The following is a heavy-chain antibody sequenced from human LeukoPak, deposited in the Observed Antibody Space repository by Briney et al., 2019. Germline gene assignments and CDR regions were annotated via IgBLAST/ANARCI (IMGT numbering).Heavy chain of an antibody. CDR1: GFTFSSYS. CDR2: MSSSSSTI. J-gene: IGHJ6*02. CDR3: ARLPLYYYGSGSSSQYYYYYYGMDV. V-gene: IGHV3-48*02. D-gene: IGHD3-10*01. Sequence: PGGSLRLSCAASGFTFSSYSMNWVRQAPGKGLEWVSYMSSSSSTIYYADSVKGRFTISRDNAKNSLYLQMNSLRDEDTAVYYCARLPLYYYGSGSSSQYYYYYYGMDVWGQGTTVTVSS.